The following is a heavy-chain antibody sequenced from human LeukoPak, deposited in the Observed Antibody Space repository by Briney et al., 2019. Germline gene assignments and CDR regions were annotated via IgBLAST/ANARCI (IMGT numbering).Heavy chain of an antibody. CDR2: ISENGGRT. Sequence: GGSLRLSCAASGFSFGDSAMHWVRQAPGKGLEWVSIISENGGRTYYADSVKGRFTISRDNSKNSLFLRMNSLRTEGTALYYCAKGDSSTWYPRDPWGQGTLVTVSS. D-gene: IGHD6-13*01. CDR3: AKGDSSTWYPRDP. CDR1: GFSFGDSA. V-gene: IGHV3-43*02. J-gene: IGHJ5*02.